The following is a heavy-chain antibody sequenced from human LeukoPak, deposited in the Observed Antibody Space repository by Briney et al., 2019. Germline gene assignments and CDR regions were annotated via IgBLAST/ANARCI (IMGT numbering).Heavy chain of an antibody. J-gene: IGHJ6*02. Sequence: GGSLRLSCAASGFTFSSYAMPWVRQAPGKGLEWVAVISYDGSNKYYADSVKGRFTISRDNSKNTLYLQMNSLRAEDTAVYYCARGTLVGAKLRYGMDVWGQGTTVTVSS. CDR1: GFTFSSYA. V-gene: IGHV3-30-3*01. D-gene: IGHD1-26*01. CDR3: ARGTLVGAKLRYGMDV. CDR2: ISYDGSNK.